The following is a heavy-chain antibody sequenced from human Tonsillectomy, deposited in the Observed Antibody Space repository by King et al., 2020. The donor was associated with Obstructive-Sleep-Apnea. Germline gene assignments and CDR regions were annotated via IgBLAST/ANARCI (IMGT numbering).Heavy chain of an antibody. Sequence: VQLVESGGGLVKPGGSLRLSCAASGFTFSSYTMNWVRQAPGKGLEWVSSITSSSRYTYYADSVNGRFTISRDNAKNSLYLQMISLRAEDTAVYYCASLDPAIAVGGIGARYGFDYWGQGTLVTVSS. J-gene: IGHJ4*02. D-gene: IGHD6-19*01. CDR3: ASLDPAIAVGGIGARYGFDY. CDR1: GFTFSSYT. CDR2: ITSSSRYT. V-gene: IGHV3-21*01.